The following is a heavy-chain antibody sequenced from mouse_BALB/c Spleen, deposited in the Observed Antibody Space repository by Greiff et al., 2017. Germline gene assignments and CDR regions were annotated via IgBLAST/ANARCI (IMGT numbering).Heavy chain of an antibody. CDR3: ARCDYGSSPDWDFDV. J-gene: IGHJ1*01. V-gene: IGHV14-1*02. CDR2: IDPGSGNT. CDR1: GFNFKDYY. Sequence: EVQLQQSGAELVRPGAFVKLSCTASGFNFKDYYMHWVRQRPEQGLEWIGWIDPGSGNTVYDPKFQGKASITADTSSNTAYLQLSSLTSEDTAVYYCARCDYGSSPDWDFDVWGAGTTVTVSS. D-gene: IGHD1-1*01.